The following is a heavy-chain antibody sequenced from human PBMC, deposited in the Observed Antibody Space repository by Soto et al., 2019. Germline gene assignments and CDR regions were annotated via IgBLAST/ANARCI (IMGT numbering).Heavy chain of an antibody. J-gene: IGHJ4*02. CDR1: GFTFSSYA. V-gene: IGHV3-23*01. CDR3: AKVRGQNWNFDY. CDR2: ISGIGGTA. D-gene: IGHD1-1*01. Sequence: EVQLLESGGGSVQPGGSLRLSCAASGFTFSSYAMHCVRRPPVKGLEWVSRISGIGGTAYYADSVNGRFSISRDSLVNTLYLQMNSLRADDTAVDYCAKVRGQNWNFDYWGQGTLVTVSP.